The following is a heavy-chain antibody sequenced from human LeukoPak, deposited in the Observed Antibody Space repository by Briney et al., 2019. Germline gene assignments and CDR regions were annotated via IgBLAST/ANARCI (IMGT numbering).Heavy chain of an antibody. CDR3: ARAGDYGDYFDY. CDR2: ISSSSSYI. D-gene: IGHD4-17*01. J-gene: IGHJ4*02. CDR1: GFTFSSYS. V-gene: IGHV3-21*01. Sequence: KPGGSLRLSCAASGFTFSSYSMNWVRQAPGKGLEWVSSISSSSSYIYYAASVKGRFTISRDNAKNSLYLQMNSLRAEDTAVYYCARAGDYGDYFDYWGQGTLVTVSS.